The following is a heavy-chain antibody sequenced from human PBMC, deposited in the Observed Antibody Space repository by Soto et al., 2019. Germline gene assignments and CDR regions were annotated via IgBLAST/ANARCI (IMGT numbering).Heavy chain of an antibody. Sequence: GGSLRLSCAASGFTFDNYAMHWVRQAPGKGLEWVSGSSWNSNTIAYADSVKGRFTISRDNAKNSLYLQMNSLRAEDTAVSYCRKYSGPIWGQGTLVTVSS. CDR1: GFTFDNYA. CDR3: RKYSGPI. V-gene: IGHV3-9*01. CDR2: SSWNSNTI. D-gene: IGHD6-25*01. J-gene: IGHJ4*02.